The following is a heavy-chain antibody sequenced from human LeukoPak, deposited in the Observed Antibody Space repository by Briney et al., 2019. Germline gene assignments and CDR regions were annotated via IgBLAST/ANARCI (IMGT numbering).Heavy chain of an antibody. CDR1: GFTFDDYG. CDR2: IDRNGDST. V-gene: IGHV3-20*04. CDR3: AKPRYGGEDY. D-gene: IGHD3-16*01. J-gene: IGHJ4*02. Sequence: GGSLRLSCAASGFTFDDYGMSWVRQAPGKGLEWVSGIDRNGDSTGYADSVEGRFTISRDNAKNSLYLQMDSLRAEDTAVYYCAKPRYGGEDYWGQGTLVTVSS.